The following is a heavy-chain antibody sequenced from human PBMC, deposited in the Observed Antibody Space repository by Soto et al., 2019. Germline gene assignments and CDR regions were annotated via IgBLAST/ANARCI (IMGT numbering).Heavy chain of an antibody. D-gene: IGHD2-15*01. Sequence: QVQLVQSGAEVKKPGASVKVSCKASGYTFTSYAMHWVRKAPGQRLEWMGWINAGNGNTKYSQKFQGRVTITRDTSASTAYMELSSLRSEDTAVYYCASGYCSGGSCYGGVDYWGQGTLVTVSS. CDR3: ASGYCSGGSCYGGVDY. CDR2: INAGNGNT. J-gene: IGHJ4*02. CDR1: GYTFTSYA. V-gene: IGHV1-3*01.